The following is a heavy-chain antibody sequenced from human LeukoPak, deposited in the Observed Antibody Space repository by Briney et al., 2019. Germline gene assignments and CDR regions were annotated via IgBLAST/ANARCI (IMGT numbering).Heavy chain of an antibody. CDR3: ARDGFSSSWGLAY. CDR2: INSGGST. J-gene: IGHJ4*02. CDR1: GFTVSSNY. V-gene: IGHV3-53*01. D-gene: IGHD6-13*01. Sequence: GGSLRLSCAASGFTVSSNYMSWVRQAPGKGLEWVSVINSGGSTYYADSVKGRFTISRDNSKNTLYLQMNSLRVEDTAVYYCARDGFSSSWGLAYWGQGALVTVSS.